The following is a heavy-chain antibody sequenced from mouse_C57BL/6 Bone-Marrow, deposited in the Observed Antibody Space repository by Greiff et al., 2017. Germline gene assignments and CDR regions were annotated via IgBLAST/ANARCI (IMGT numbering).Heavy chain of an antibody. CDR3: AKEGNWDWYFDV. Sequence: VKLMESGPGLVAPSQSLSITCTVSGFSLTSFGVSWVRQPPGKGLEWLGVIWGDGSTNYHSAFISRLSISKDNSKSQVFLKLNSLQTDDTATYYCAKEGNWDWYFDVWGTGTTVTVSS. CDR2: IWGDGST. CDR1: GFSLTSFG. D-gene: IGHD4-1*01. V-gene: IGHV2-3*01. J-gene: IGHJ1*03.